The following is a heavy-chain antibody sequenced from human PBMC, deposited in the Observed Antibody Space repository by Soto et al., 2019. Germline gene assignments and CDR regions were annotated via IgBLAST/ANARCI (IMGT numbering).Heavy chain of an antibody. Sequence: QVQLVQSGAEVKKPGASVKVSCKASGYAFTSSGTGGVRQAPVQGLERMGGISAYNGNTNYAQKLQGRVTMTTETSTSTAYMELRSLRSDDTAVYYCAIDLVAAREYYFDFWGQGTRVTVFS. J-gene: IGHJ4*02. CDR1: GYAFTSSG. D-gene: IGHD2-2*01. V-gene: IGHV1-18*01. CDR3: AIDLVAAREYYFDF. CDR2: ISAYNGNT.